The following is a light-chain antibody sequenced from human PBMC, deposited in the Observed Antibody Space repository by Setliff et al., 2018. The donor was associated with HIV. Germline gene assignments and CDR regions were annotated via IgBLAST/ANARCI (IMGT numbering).Light chain of an antibody. Sequence: QAVVTQEPSLTVSPGGTVTLTCASSTGAVASGHYVNWFQQKPGQAPRALIYSTTYKHSWTPARFSGSLLGGRAALTPSDVRPEDEAEYYCLLYYGGFYVFGSGTKVTVL. J-gene: IGLJ1*01. CDR3: LLYYGGFYV. CDR1: TGAVASGHY. V-gene: IGLV7-43*01. CDR2: STT.